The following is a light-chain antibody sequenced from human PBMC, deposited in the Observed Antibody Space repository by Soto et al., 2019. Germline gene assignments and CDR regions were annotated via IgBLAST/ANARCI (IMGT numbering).Light chain of an antibody. Sequence: EIVMTQSPATLSVSPGERATLSCRASQSVSSNLAWYQQKPGQAPRLLIYGASTRATGIPARFSGSGSGTDVTLTLSSLQSEDFAVYNCQQYNNWPFPSWTFGQGTKVEIK. CDR1: QSVSSN. CDR2: GAS. J-gene: IGKJ1*01. V-gene: IGKV3-15*01. CDR3: QQYNNWPFPSWT.